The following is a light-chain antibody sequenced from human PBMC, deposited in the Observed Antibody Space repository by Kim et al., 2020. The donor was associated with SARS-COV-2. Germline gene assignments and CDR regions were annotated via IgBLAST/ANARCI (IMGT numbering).Light chain of an antibody. V-gene: IGLV10-54*04. CDR3: TAWDFSLSAVV. CDR2: RNH. CDR1: SNNVGNLR. J-gene: IGLJ2*01. Sequence: QAGLTQPPSVSKGLRQTATLTCTGNSNNVGNLRATWLQQHQGHPPKLLSYRNHDRPSGISERFSASRSGNTASLTITGLQPEDEDYYYCTAWDFSLSAVVFCGGTQLTVL.